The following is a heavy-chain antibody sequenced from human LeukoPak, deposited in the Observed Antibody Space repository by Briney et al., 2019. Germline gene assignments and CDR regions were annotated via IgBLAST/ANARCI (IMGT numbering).Heavy chain of an antibody. CDR3: ARLTRLRTVAGRYFDY. J-gene: IGHJ4*02. CDR2: IYYSGSI. CDR1: GGSLSSSSYY. V-gene: IGHV4-39*01. D-gene: IGHD6-19*01. Sequence: PSETLSLTCTVSGGSLSSSSYYWGWIRQPPGKGLEWIGSIYYSGSIYYNPSLQSRVTISVDTSKNQFSLKLSSVTAADTAVYYCARLTRLRTVAGRYFDYWGQGTLVTVSS.